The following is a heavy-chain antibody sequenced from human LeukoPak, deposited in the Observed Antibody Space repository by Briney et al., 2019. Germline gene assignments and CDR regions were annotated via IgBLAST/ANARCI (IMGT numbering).Heavy chain of an antibody. CDR1: GGSFSGYY. V-gene: IGHV4-34*01. CDR2: INHSGST. J-gene: IGHJ4*02. CDR3: ASVAAAAGTLTEDDY. Sequence: SETLSLTCAVYGGSFSGYYWSWIRQPPGKGLEWIGEINHSGSTNYNPSLKSRVTISVDTSKNQFSLKLSSVTAADTAVYYCASVAAAAGTLTEDDYWGQGTLVTVSS. D-gene: IGHD6-13*01.